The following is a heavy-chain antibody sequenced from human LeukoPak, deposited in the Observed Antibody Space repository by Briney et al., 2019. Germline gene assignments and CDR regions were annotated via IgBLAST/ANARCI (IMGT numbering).Heavy chain of an antibody. D-gene: IGHD2-15*01. CDR2: IKQDGSEK. CDR1: GFTFRNYA. Sequence: GGSLRLSCVASGFTFRNYAMSWVRQAPGKGLEWVANIKQDGSEKYYVDSVKGRFTISRDNAKNSLYLQMNSLRAEDTAVYYCARGRVAASPYFDYWGQGTLVTVSS. CDR3: ARGRVAASPYFDY. V-gene: IGHV3-7*01. J-gene: IGHJ4*02.